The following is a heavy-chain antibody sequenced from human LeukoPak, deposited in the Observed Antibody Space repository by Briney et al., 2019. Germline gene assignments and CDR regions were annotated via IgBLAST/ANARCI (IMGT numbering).Heavy chain of an antibody. Sequence: PGGSLRLSCAASGFTFSSYEMNWVRQAPGKGLEWVSYISSSGSTIYYADSVKGRFTISRDNAKNSLYLQMNSLRAEDTAVYYCARDLTYGGKGNWFDPWGQGTLVTVSS. D-gene: IGHD4-23*01. V-gene: IGHV3-48*03. CDR3: ARDLTYGGKGNWFDP. CDR1: GFTFSSYE. J-gene: IGHJ5*02. CDR2: ISSSGSTI.